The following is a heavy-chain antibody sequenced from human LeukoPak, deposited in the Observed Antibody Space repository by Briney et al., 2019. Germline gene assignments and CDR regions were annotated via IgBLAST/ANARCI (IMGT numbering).Heavy chain of an antibody. V-gene: IGHV3-30*02. J-gene: IGHJ5*02. Sequence: GGSLRLSCAASGFTFSSYGMHWVRQAPGKGLEWVAFIRYDGSNKYYADSVKGRFTISRDNSKNTLYLQMNSLRAEDTAVYYCAKDLPVYPRWFDPWGQGTLVTVSS. D-gene: IGHD1-14*01. CDR3: AKDLPVYPRWFDP. CDR1: GFTFSSYG. CDR2: IRYDGSNK.